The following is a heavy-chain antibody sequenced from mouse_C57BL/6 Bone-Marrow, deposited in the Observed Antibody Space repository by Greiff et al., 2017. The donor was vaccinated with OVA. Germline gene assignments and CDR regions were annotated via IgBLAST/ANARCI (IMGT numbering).Heavy chain of an antibody. CDR1: GYAFSSSW. CDR2: IYPGDGAT. CDR3: HYYGSSSYWYFDV. V-gene: IGHV1-82*01. D-gene: IGHD1-1*01. J-gene: IGHJ1*03. Sequence: VQLQQSGPELVKPGASVKISCKASGYAFSSSWMNWVKQRPGKGLEWIGRIYPGDGATNYNGKFKGKATLTADKSSSTAYMQLSSLTSEDSAVYFCHYYGSSSYWYFDVWGTGTTDTVSS.